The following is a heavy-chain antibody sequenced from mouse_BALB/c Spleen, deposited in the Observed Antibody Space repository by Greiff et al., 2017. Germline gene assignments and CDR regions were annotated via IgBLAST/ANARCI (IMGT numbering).Heavy chain of an antibody. CDR3: ARSHGNYGTWFAY. D-gene: IGHD2-1*01. V-gene: IGHV14-3*02. Sequence: VQLKQSGAELVKPGASVKLSCTASGFNIKDTYMHWVKQRPEQGLEWIGRIDPANGNTKYDPKFQGKATITADTSSNTAYLQLSSLTSEDTAVYYCARSHGNYGTWFAYWGQGTLVTVSA. J-gene: IGHJ3*01. CDR2: IDPANGNT. CDR1: GFNIKDTY.